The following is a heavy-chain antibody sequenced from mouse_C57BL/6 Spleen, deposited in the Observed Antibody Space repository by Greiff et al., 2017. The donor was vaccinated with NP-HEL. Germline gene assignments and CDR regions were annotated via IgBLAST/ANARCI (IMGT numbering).Heavy chain of an antibody. J-gene: IGHJ2*01. D-gene: IGHD1-1*01. CDR3: ARNYYGSSYHYYFDY. CDR2: IDPSDSYT. V-gene: IGHV1-69*01. CDR1: GYTFTSYW. Sequence: QVQLKQPGAELVMPGASVKLSCKASGYTFTSYWMHWVKQRPGQGLEWIGEIDPSDSYTNYNQKFKGKSTLTVDKSSSTAYMQLSSLTSEDSAVYYCARNYYGSSYHYYFDYWGQGTTLTVSS.